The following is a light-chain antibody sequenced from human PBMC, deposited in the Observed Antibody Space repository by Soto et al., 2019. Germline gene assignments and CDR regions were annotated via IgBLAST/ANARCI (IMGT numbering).Light chain of an antibody. CDR1: TSNIGDNY. J-gene: IGLJ2*01. CDR2: DND. CDR3: GTWDSSLSAVV. V-gene: IGLV1-51*01. Sequence: SVLTQPPAVSAAPGQKLTISCAGTTSNIGDNYVSWYQQVPGAAPKLLMYDNDKRPSGIPDRFSGSKSGTSATLGITGLQTGDEADYYCGTWDSSLSAVVFGGGTKVTVL.